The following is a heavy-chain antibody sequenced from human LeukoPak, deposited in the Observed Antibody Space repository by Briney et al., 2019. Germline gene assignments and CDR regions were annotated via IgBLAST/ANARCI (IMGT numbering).Heavy chain of an antibody. CDR1: GFSFRSHA. J-gene: IGHJ4*02. CDR2: IRYDGSKK. V-gene: IGHV3-30*02. Sequence: GGSLRLSCAASGFSFRSHAMHWVRQAPGKGLEWVAFIRYDGSKKYYADSVKGRFTISRDNAKNSLYLQMNSLRAEDTAVYYCAREQEYSSSSLLDYWGQGTLVTVSS. CDR3: AREQEYSSSSLLDY. D-gene: IGHD6-6*01.